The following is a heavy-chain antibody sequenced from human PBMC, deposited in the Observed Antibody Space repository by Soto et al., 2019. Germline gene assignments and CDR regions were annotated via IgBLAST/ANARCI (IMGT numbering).Heavy chain of an antibody. V-gene: IGHV4-59*01. Sequence: PSETLSLTCTVSGGSISSYYWSWIRQPPGKGLEWIGYIYYSGSTNYNPSLKSRVTISVDTSNNQFSLKLSSVTAAEKAVYSCARVPTDSGHDPVARPRRNCVDHCGHGPMLTVSS. CDR3: ARVPTDSGHDPVARPRRNCVDH. CDR2: IYYSGST. D-gene: IGHD5-12*01. CDR1: GGSISSYY. J-gene: IGHJ5*02.